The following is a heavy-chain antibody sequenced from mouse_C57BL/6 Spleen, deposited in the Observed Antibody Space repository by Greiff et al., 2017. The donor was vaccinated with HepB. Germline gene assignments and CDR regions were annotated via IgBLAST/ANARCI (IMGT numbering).Heavy chain of an antibody. J-gene: IGHJ3*01. CDR1: EYEFPSHD. CDR2: INSDGGST. D-gene: IGHD2-4*01. V-gene: IGHV5-2*03. Sequence: EVNVVESGGGLVQPGESLKLSCESNEYEFPSHDMSWVRKTPEKRLELVAAINSDGGSTYYPDTMERRFIISRDNTKKTLYLQMSSLRSEDTALYYCASRSTMITWFAYWGQGTLVTVSA. CDR3: ASRSTMITWFAY.